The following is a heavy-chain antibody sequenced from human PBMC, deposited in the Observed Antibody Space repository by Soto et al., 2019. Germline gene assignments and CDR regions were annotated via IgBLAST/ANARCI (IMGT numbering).Heavy chain of an antibody. Sequence: GSGKGCLKASGYTFTSYYMHLVRQAPGQGLERTGIIKHTGGSTSYAQKFQGRVTMTRDTSTSTVYMELSSLRSEDTAVYYCARVPSSRYCSSTSCYTADFGVVIPWDVWGQGTTVTVSS. J-gene: IGHJ6*01. CDR3: ARVPSSRYCSSTSCYTADFGVVIPWDV. V-gene: IGHV1-46*01. CDR1: GYTFTSYY. CDR2: IKHTGGST. D-gene: IGHD2-2*02.